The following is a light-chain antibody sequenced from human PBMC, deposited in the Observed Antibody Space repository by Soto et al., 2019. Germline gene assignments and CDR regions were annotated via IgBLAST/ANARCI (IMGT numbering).Light chain of an antibody. V-gene: IGLV2-14*01. CDR3: SSYTGSTTPI. J-gene: IGLJ2*01. CDR2: EVD. Sequence: QSVLTQPASVSGSPGQSITISCTGTSSDVASYKYVSWYQQHPGKAPKLMIYEVDNRPSGVSNRFSGSKSGNTASLTISGLQAEDEADYYCSSYTGSTTPIFGGGTQLTVL. CDR1: SSDVASYKY.